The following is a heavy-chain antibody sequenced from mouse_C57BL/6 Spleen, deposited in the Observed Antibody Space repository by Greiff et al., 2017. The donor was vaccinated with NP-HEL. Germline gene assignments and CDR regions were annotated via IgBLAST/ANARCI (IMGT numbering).Heavy chain of an antibody. Sequence: EVMLVESGEGLVKPGGSLKLSCAASGFTFSSYAMSWVRQTPEKRLEWVAYISSGGDYIYYADTVKGRFTISRDNARNTLYLQMSSLKSEDTAMYYCTRGGITTVKRYFDVWGTGTTVTVSS. CDR3: TRGGITTVKRYFDV. V-gene: IGHV5-9-1*02. J-gene: IGHJ1*03. D-gene: IGHD1-1*01. CDR2: ISSGGDYI. CDR1: GFTFSSYA.